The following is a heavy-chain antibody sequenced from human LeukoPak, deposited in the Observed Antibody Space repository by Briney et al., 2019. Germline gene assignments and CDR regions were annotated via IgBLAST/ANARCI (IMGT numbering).Heavy chain of an antibody. J-gene: IGHJ4*02. D-gene: IGHD4-11*01. CDR1: GFTFSSYG. Sequence: GGSLRLSCAASGFTFSSYGMHWVRQAPGNGLEWVAVISYDGSNKYYADSVKGRFTISRDNSKNTLYLQMNSLRAEDTAVYYCAKDSSSLTTRGYFDYWGQGTLVTVSS. CDR3: AKDSSSLTTRGYFDY. V-gene: IGHV3-30*18. CDR2: ISYDGSNK.